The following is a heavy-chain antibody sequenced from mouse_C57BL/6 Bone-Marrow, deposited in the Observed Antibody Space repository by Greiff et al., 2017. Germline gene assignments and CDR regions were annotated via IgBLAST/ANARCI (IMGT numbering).Heavy chain of an antibody. CDR3: ARSYGSSFYAMDY. J-gene: IGHJ4*01. CDR1: GYTFTDYY. CDR2: IYPGSGNT. D-gene: IGHD1-1*01. Sequence: VQLQQSGAELVRPGASVKLSCKASGYTFTDYYINWVKQRPGQGLEWIARIYPGSGNTYYNEKFKGKATLTAEKSSSTAYMQLSSLTSEDSAVYFCARSYGSSFYAMDYWGQGTSVTVSS. V-gene: IGHV1-76*01.